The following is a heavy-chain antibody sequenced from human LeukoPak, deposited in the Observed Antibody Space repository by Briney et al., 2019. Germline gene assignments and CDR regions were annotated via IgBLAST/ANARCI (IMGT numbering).Heavy chain of an antibody. CDR3: ASGSGIAAAGTGFDY. J-gene: IGHJ4*02. D-gene: IGHD6-13*01. CDR2: IYYSGST. CDR1: GGSISSYY. Sequence: SETLSLTCAVSGGSISSYYWSWIRQPPGKGLEWIGYIYYSGSTNYNPSLKSRVTISVDTSKNQFSLKLSSVTAADTAVYYCASGSGIAAAGTGFDYWGQGTLVTVSS. V-gene: IGHV4-59*08.